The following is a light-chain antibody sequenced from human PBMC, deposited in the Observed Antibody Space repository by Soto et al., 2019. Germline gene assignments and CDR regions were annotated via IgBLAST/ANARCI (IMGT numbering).Light chain of an antibody. V-gene: IGLV1-40*01. CDR3: QSYDSTLDARYV. Sequence: QLVLTQPHSVSGAPGQRVTISCTGSGSNIGAGYDVHWYQHRPGTAPKLLVFGDSHRPSGVPDRFSGSKSGTSASLAITGLQAEDEGDYYCQSYDSTLDARYVFGTGTKVTVL. J-gene: IGLJ1*01. CDR1: GSNIGAGYD. CDR2: GDS.